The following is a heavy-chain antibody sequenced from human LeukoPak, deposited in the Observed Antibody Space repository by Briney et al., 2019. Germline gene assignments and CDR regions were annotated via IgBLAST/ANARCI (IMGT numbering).Heavy chain of an antibody. D-gene: IGHD6-13*01. CDR1: GYTFTSNA. J-gene: IGHJ2*01. CDR3: ARAASRQLESYWFFDL. CDR2: INTITGNP. V-gene: IGHV7-4-1*02. Sequence: ASVKVSCKASGYTFTSNAMNWVRQAPGQGLEWMGWINTITGNPMYAQGFTGRFVFSLDTSVSTAYLQISSLKAEDTAIYYCARAASRQLESYWFFDLWGRGTLVTVFS.